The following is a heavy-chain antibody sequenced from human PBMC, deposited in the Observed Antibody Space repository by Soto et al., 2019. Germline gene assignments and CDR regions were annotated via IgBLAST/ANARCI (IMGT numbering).Heavy chain of an antibody. J-gene: IGHJ4*02. D-gene: IGHD4-17*01. CDR1: GFTFSNYA. CDR3: ARVATTVNLGSIYFDY. CDR2: ISYDGSNK. Sequence: QVQLVESGGGVVQPGRSLRLSCAASGFTFSNYAMHWVRQAPGKGLEWVADISYDGSNKYYAVCVKGRFTISRDNSKTTLYLQLNSLRAQDPAVYYYARVATTVNLGSIYFDYWGQGTQVTVSS. V-gene: IGHV3-30-3*01.